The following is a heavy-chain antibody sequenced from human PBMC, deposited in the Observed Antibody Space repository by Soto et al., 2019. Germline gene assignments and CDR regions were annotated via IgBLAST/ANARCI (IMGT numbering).Heavy chain of an antibody. CDR2: VKQDGSER. CDR1: GFSFSDYW. Sequence: GGSLRLSCAASGFSFSDYWMIWVRQAPGKGLEWVANVKQDGSERYYVDSVKGRFTISRDNAKSSLYLQMNSLRAEDTAVYYCARERVVVPATIFYYYALDVWGQGTTVTVSS. V-gene: IGHV3-7*05. D-gene: IGHD2-15*01. CDR3: ARERVVVPATIFYYYALDV. J-gene: IGHJ6*02.